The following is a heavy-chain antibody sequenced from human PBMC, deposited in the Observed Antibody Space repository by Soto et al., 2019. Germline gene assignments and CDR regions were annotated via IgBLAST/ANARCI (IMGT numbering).Heavy chain of an antibody. Sequence: QVLLVESGGGVVQPGRSLRLSCAASGFTFSSYGMHWVRQAPGKGLEWVAVISYDGSNKYYADSVKGRFTISRDNSKNTLYLQMNSLRAEDTAVYYCAKVSGYCSGGSCYYDYWGQGTLVTVSS. CDR2: ISYDGSNK. D-gene: IGHD2-15*01. V-gene: IGHV3-30*18. CDR1: GFTFSSYG. CDR3: AKVSGYCSGGSCYYDY. J-gene: IGHJ4*02.